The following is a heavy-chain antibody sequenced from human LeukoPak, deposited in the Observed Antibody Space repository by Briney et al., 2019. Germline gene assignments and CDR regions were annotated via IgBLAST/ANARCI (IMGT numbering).Heavy chain of an antibody. CDR3: AKCPSTKGAFDI. CDR2: ISGGGGST. J-gene: IGHJ3*02. D-gene: IGHD2-8*01. CDR1: GFTFSSYA. Sequence: GGSLRPSCAASGFTFSSYAMSWVRQAPGKGLEWASAISGGGGSTYYAYSVKGRLPISRDNSKTTLYLQITSLRAENTAVYYCAKCPSTKGAFDIWGQGTLVTVSS. V-gene: IGHV3-23*01.